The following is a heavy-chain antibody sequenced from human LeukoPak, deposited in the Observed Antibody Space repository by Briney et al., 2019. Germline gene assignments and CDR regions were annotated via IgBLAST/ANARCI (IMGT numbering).Heavy chain of an antibody. CDR1: GFSFSSYT. J-gene: IGHJ4*02. CDR3: AREEQWLAKFDS. V-gene: IGHV3-21*01. Sequence: GGSLGLSCAASGFSFSSYTMNWVRQAPGKGLEWVSSITISSSSIYYADSLKGRFTISRDNAKNSLYLQLNSLRAEDTAVYYCAREEQWLAKFDSWGQGTLVTVSS. CDR2: ITISSSSI. D-gene: IGHD6-19*01.